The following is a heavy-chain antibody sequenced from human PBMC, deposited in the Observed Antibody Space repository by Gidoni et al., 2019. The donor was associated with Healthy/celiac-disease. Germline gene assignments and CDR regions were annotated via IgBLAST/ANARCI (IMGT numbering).Heavy chain of an antibody. CDR2: INAGNGNT. Sequence: QVQLVQSGAEVKKPGASVKVSCKASGYTFTSYAMHWVRQAPGQRLEWMGWINAGNGNTKYSQKFQGRVTITRDTSASTAYMELSSLRSEDTAVYYCARSHIVVVTAISGWGQGTLVTVSS. CDR3: ARSHIVVVTAISG. J-gene: IGHJ4*02. CDR1: GYTFTSYA. V-gene: IGHV1-3*01. D-gene: IGHD2-21*02.